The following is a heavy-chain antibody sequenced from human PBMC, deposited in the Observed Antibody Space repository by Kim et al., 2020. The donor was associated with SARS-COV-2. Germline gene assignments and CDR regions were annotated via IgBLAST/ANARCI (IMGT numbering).Heavy chain of an antibody. J-gene: IGHJ5*02. CDR1: GDSLSGNSGG. D-gene: IGHD5-12*01. Sequence: SQTLSLTCAISGDSLSGNSGGWNWIRQSPSRGLEWLGRTYYSSKWYNDYALSVKSRITVNLDTSRNQLSLQLSSVTPDDTAVYYCAKGWLRTFFVPWGQGTLVTVSS. V-gene: IGHV6-1*01. CDR2: TYYSSKWYN. CDR3: AKGWLRTFFVP.